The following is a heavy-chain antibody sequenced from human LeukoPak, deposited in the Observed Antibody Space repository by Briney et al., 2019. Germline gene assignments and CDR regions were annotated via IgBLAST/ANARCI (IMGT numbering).Heavy chain of an antibody. V-gene: IGHV3-30*02. Sequence: PGGSLRLSCAVSGFTFQTFGIHWVRQAPGKGLEWVAFIRLDGSNKYYADSVRGRFTISRDNSKNTLYLQMNSLRAEDTALYYCAKPHFDYWGQGTLVTVSS. CDR1: GFTFQTFG. CDR3: AKPHFDY. CDR2: IRLDGSNK. J-gene: IGHJ4*02.